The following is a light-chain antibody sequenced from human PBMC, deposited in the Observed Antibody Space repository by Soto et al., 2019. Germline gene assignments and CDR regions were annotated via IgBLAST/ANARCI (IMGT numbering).Light chain of an antibody. J-gene: IGKJ5*01. V-gene: IGKV1-5*03. CDR1: QTISSW. CDR2: KAS. CDR3: QQFNTYPIT. Sequence: IQMTQSPSTLSGSVGDRVTIICSASQTISSWLAWYQQKPGKAPKLLSYKASTLKSGVPSRFSGSGSGTEFTLTSSSLQPDDFATYYCQQFNTYPITFGQGTRLEIK.